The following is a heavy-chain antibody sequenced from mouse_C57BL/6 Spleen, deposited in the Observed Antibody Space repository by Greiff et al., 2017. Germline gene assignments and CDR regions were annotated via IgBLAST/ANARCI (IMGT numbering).Heavy chain of an antibody. Sequence: VQLQQPGAELVRPGSSVKLSCKASGYTFTSYWMDWVKQRPGQGLEWIGNIYPSDSETHYNQKFKDKATLTVDKSSSTSYMQLSSLTSEDSAVYYCARSYGSSYGYFDVWGTGTTVTVSS. D-gene: IGHD1-1*01. J-gene: IGHJ1*03. V-gene: IGHV1-61*01. CDR1: GYTFTSYW. CDR2: IYPSDSET. CDR3: ARSYGSSYGYFDV.